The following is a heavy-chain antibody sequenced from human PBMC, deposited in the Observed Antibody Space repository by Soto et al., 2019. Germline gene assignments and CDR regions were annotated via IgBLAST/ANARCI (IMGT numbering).Heavy chain of an antibody. J-gene: IGHJ4*02. CDR2: ISNSGNT. CDR3: AREWGECGDGSCYIPCFDG. D-gene: IGHD2-15*01. Sequence: SETLSLTCTVSGDSINSDYYYWSWIRQPPGKGLEWIGYISNSGNTYYSPSLKSRLTISIDTSKNQFSLKLNSVTAADTAVYYCAREWGECGDGSCYIPCFDGWGQGALVTVS. V-gene: IGHV4-30-4*01. CDR1: GDSINSDYYY.